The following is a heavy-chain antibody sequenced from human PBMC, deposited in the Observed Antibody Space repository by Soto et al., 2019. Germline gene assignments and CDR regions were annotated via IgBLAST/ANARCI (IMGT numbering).Heavy chain of an antibody. J-gene: IGHJ4*02. V-gene: IGHV3-7*05. D-gene: IGHD6-19*01. CDR3: ASGGIAVAGDDY. CDR1: GFTFSNYW. CDR2: INPDGSVK. Sequence: EVQLVESGGGLVRPGGSLRLSCAVSGFTFSNYWMSWVRQAPGKGLEWVANINPDGSVKQYVDSVKGRCTISRDNAKKSLYLEVNGLRADDTAVYYCASGGIAVAGDDYWGQGTLVTVSS.